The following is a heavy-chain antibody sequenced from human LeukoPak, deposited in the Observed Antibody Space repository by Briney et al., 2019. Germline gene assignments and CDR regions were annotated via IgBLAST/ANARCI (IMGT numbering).Heavy chain of an antibody. J-gene: IGHJ4*02. CDR3: AKTTVTTFDY. V-gene: IGHV1-69*13. CDR2: IIPIFGTA. Sequence: ASVKVSCKASGGTFSSYAISWVQQAPGQGLEWMGGIIPIFGTANYAQKFQGRVTITADESTSTAYMELSSLRSADTAVYYCAKTTVTTFDYWGQGTLVTVSS. CDR1: GGTFSSYA. D-gene: IGHD4-17*01.